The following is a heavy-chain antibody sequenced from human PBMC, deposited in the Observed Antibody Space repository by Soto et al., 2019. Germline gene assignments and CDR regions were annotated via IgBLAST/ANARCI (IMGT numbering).Heavy chain of an antibody. J-gene: IGHJ4*02. D-gene: IGHD3-10*01. CDR1: GFTFSSYA. V-gene: IGHV3-23*01. CDR3: AKDPGSGSYSKGG. Sequence: GGSLRLSCAASGFTFSSYAMSWVRQAPGKGLEWVSAISGSGGSTYYADSVKGRLTISRDNSKNTLYLQMNSLRAEDTAVYYCAKDPGSGSYSKGGWGQGTLVTVSS. CDR2: ISGSGGST.